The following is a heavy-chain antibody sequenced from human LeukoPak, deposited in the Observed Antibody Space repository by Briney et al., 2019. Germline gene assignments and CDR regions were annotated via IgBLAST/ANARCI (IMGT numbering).Heavy chain of an antibody. Sequence: GGSLRLSCAASGFTFNTNAISWVRQAPGKGLELVSAISGRTGGTYYADSVKGRFTISRDNSKSTLYLQMDSLRAEDTAVYYCAKCGNSGCHLIDYWGQGTLVTVPS. CDR2: ISGRTGGT. V-gene: IGHV3-23*01. CDR3: AKCGNSGCHLIDY. D-gene: IGHD5-12*01. J-gene: IGHJ4*02. CDR1: GFTFNTNA.